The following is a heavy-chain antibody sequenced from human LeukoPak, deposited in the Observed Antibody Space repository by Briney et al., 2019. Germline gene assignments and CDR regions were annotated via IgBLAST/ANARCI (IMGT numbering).Heavy chain of an antibody. CDR3: VRAGYCSGGSCYYFDY. CDR1: GYSISSGYY. V-gene: IGHV4-38-2*01. Sequence: SETLSLTCAVSGYSISSGYYWGWIRQPPGKGLEWIGSIYHSGSTYYNPSLKSRVTISVDTSKNQFSLKLSSVTAADTAVYYCVRAGYCSGGSCYYFDYWGQGTLVTVSS. D-gene: IGHD2-15*01. J-gene: IGHJ4*02. CDR2: IYHSGST.